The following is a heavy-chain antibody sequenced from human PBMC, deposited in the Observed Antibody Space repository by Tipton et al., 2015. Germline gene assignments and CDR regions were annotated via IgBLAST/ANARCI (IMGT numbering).Heavy chain of an antibody. J-gene: IGHJ4*02. Sequence: QSGPEVKKPGASVKVSCKASGYAFTSYDINWVRLATGQGLEWMGWITPFSGHANYAKKFHDRVTISLDASLRTAYMELNSLTPEDTAMYYCASTEFARYFDSWGQGTLVTVSS. CDR3: ASTEFARYFDS. CDR1: GYAFTSYD. V-gene: IGHV1-8*01. CDR2: ITPFSGHA. D-gene: IGHD1-14*01.